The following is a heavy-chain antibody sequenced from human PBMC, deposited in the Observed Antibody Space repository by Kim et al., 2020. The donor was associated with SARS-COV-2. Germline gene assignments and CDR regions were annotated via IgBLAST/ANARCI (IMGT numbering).Heavy chain of an antibody. D-gene: IGHD3-16*02. CDR1: GGSISSSSYY. CDR2: IYYSGST. Sequence: SETLSLTCTVSGGSISSSSYYWGWIRQPPGKGLEWIGSIYYSGSTYYNPSLKSRVTISVDTSKNQFSLKLSSVTAADTAVYYCARLRRAITFGGVSVRDLGGMDVWGQGTTVTVSS. V-gene: IGHV4-39*01. CDR3: ARLRRAITFGGVSVRDLGGMDV. J-gene: IGHJ6*02.